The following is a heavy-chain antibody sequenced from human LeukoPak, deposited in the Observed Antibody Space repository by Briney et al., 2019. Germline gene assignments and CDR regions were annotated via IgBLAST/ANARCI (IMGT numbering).Heavy chain of an antibody. CDR3: AKPGYSSGWYVYFDY. D-gene: IGHD6-19*01. CDR1: GFTFSSYA. Sequence: GGSLRLSCAASGFTFSSYAMSWVRPAPGKGLEWVSAISGSGGSTYYADSVKGRFTISRDNSKNTLYLQMNSLRAEDTAVYYCAKPGYSSGWYVYFDYWGQGTLVTVSS. V-gene: IGHV3-23*01. J-gene: IGHJ4*02. CDR2: ISGSGGST.